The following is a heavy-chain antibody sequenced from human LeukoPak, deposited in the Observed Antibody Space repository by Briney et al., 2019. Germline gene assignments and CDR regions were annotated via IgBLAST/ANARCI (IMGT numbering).Heavy chain of an antibody. J-gene: IGHJ3*02. CDR1: GFTFSSYS. CDR3: ASTKPLYVWGSYRLYDAFDI. CDR2: ISSSSSYT. V-gene: IGHV3-21*01. Sequence: GGSLRLSCAASGFTFSSYSMNWVRQAPGKGLEWVSSISSSSSYTYYADSVKGRFTISRDNAKNSLYLQMNSLRAEDTAVYYCASTKPLYVWGSYRLYDAFDIWGQGTMVTVSS. D-gene: IGHD3-16*02.